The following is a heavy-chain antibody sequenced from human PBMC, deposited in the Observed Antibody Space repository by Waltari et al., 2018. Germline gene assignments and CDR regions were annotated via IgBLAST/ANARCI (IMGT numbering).Heavy chain of an antibody. CDR1: GFTFSLHD. D-gene: IGHD1-26*01. J-gene: IGHJ4*02. Sequence: QVQVVDSGGGVVQPGGSLRLSCAASGFTFSLHDMQWGRQAPGKGLEWVAFIRNDGGNAYYADSAKGRFTISRDNSKNMVYLQMNSLRPEDTAMYFCIKGGTSFDWWGQGTLVTVSS. V-gene: IGHV3-30*02. CDR3: IKGGTSFDW. CDR2: IRNDGGNA.